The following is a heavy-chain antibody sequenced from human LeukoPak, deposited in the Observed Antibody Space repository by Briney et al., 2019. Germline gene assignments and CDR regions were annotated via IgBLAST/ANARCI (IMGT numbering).Heavy chain of an antibody. D-gene: IGHD3-10*01. V-gene: IGHV1-46*01. CDR3: ARDSLPHYYTSGSQNPADY. CDR2: ITPSGGST. CDR1: GYTLTSYR. Sequence: GSVKVSCKASGYTLTSYRIQWVRQAPGQGLEWIGVITPSGGSTSYTQKFQGRVTMTRDTSTSTVYMELSSLTSEDTAVYYCARDSLPHYYTSGSQNPADYWGQGTLVTVSS. J-gene: IGHJ4*02.